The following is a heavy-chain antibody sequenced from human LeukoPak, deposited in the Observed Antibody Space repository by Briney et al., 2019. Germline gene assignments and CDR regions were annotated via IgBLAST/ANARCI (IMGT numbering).Heavy chain of an antibody. CDR3: ARTGDDFWSGYVVDY. V-gene: IGHV1-18*01. CDR1: GYTFTSYG. J-gene: IGHJ4*02. Sequence: GASVKASCKASGYTFTSYGISWVRQAPGQGLEWMGWISAYNGNTNYAQKLQGRVTMTTDTSTSTAYMELRSLRSDDTAVYYCARTGDDFWSGYVVDYWGQGTLVTVPS. CDR2: ISAYNGNT. D-gene: IGHD3-3*01.